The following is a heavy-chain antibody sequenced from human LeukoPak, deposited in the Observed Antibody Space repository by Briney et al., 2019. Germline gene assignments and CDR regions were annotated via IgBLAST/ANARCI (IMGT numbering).Heavy chain of an antibody. CDR2: TYYRSKWYN. D-gene: IGHD1-26*01. CDR1: GDSVSSNSAA. CDR3: AREGTKDGIVGATRNWFDP. V-gene: IGHV6-1*01. Sequence: SQTLSLTCAISGDSVSSNSAAWNWIRQSPSRGLEWLGRTYYRSKWYNDYAVSVKSRITINPDTSKNQFSLQLNSVTPEDTAVYYCAREGTKDGIVGATRNWFDPWGQGTLVTVSS. J-gene: IGHJ5*02.